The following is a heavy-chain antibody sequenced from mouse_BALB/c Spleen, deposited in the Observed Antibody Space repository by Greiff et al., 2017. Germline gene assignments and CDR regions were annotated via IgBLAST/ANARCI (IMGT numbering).Heavy chain of an antibody. CDR2: IRYSGST. V-gene: IGHV3-2*02. CDR1: GYAITSDYA. CDR3: ERYFDY. Sequence: EVQLQQSGPGLVKPSQSLSLTCTVTGYAITSDYAWNWIRQLPGNKLEWMGYIRYSGSTSYTPSLKGQISITRDTSKNQFFRQLSSVTTEDTATCYCERYFDYWGEGTTRTVS. J-gene: IGHJ2*01.